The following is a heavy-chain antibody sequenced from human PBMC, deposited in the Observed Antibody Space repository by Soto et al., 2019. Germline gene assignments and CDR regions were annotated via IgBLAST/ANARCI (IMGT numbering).Heavy chain of an antibody. CDR1: GFTFSNYA. CDR2: ISGGGGTT. CDR3: AKQAGYSSDPFDY. D-gene: IGHD6-19*01. J-gene: IGHJ4*02. V-gene: IGHV3-23*01. Sequence: EVLLLESGGGLVQPGGSLRLSCAASGFTFSNYAMSWVRQAPGKGLEWVSIISGGGGTTYYADSVKGRFTISRDNSKNTVHLQINSLRVGDTAVYYCAKQAGYSSDPFDYWGQGTLVAVSS.